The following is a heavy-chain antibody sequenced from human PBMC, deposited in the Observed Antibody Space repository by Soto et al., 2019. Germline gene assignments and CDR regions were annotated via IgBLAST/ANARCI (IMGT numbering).Heavy chain of an antibody. CDR2: IYYTGTT. V-gene: IGHV4-61*03. D-gene: IGHD3-22*01. CDR1: AGSVTSGAGY. Sequence: SETLCLTCSVSAGSVTSGAGYWSWIRQPPGKGLEWIGSIYYTGTTNYNSSLKSRATISVDTSKNHFSLKLSSVTSADTAVYYCARDTYYYDSNAYLDPDYWGQGTLVTVSS. CDR3: ARDTYYYDSNAYLDPDY. J-gene: IGHJ4*02.